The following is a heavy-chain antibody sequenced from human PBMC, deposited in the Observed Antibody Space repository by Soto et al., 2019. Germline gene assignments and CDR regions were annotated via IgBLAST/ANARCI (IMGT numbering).Heavy chain of an antibody. D-gene: IGHD6-13*01. J-gene: IGHJ4*02. CDR1: GFSLSTYW. CDR2: IKQDGSQI. V-gene: IGHV3-7*01. Sequence: PVGSLRLSCAASGFSLSTYWVSWVRQAPGKGLEWVANIKQDGSQIYYVDSVKGRFTLSRDNAKNSVYLQMNGLRAEDSAMYYCARAIANVDSYWGQGTLVTVSS. CDR3: ARAIANVDSY.